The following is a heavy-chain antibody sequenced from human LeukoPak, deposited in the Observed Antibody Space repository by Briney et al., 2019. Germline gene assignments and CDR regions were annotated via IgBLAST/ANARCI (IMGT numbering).Heavy chain of an antibody. Sequence: GASVKVSCKASGGTFSSYAISWVRQAPGQGLEWMGRIIPILGIANYAQKFQGRVTITADKSTSTAYMELSSLRSEDTAVYYCARVPGYSSSWMDYWGQGTLVTVSS. CDR1: GGTFSSYA. V-gene: IGHV1-69*04. J-gene: IGHJ4*02. CDR2: IIPILGIA. CDR3: ARVPGYSSSWMDY. D-gene: IGHD6-13*01.